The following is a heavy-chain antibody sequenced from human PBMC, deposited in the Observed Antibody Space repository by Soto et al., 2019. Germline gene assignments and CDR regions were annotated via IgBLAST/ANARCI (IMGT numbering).Heavy chain of an antibody. D-gene: IGHD6-19*01. V-gene: IGHV5-51*01. J-gene: IGHJ4*02. CDR2: IYTGDSDT. CDR3: AIRGASQWLKF. CDR1: GYSFTSYW. Sequence: GESLKISCKGSGYSFTSYWSGWVRQVPGKGLEWMGIIYTGDSDTRYSPSFQGQVTISADKSISTAYLQWSSLKASDTAIYYCAIRGASQWLKFWGQGTLVTVSS.